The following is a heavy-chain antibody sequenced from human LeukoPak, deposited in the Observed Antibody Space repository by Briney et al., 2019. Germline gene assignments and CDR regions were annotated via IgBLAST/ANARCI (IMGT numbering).Heavy chain of an antibody. D-gene: IGHD3-10*01. J-gene: IGHJ3*02. CDR3: ARDTYYSGSGNWAGAFDI. V-gene: IGHV4-59*01. CDR2: IYDSGST. Sequence: SETLSLTCTVSGGSISTYYWSWIRQPPGKGLEWIGYIYDSGSTNYNPSLSSRVTISLDTSKKQVSLKLSSTTAADTAVYYCARDTYYSGSGNWAGAFDIWGQGTMVTVSS. CDR1: GGSISTYY.